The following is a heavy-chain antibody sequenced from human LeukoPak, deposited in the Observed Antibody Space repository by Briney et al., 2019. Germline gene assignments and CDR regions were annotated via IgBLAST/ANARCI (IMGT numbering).Heavy chain of an antibody. Sequence: TGGSLRLSCAASGFTFNTFNMNWVRQAPGKGLEWVSSITSGGDYIYYADSVKGRFTTSRDNARNSLSLQLNSLRVEDTAVYYCARGHYDVLAASYKWTPDYWGQGTLVTVSS. CDR2: ITSGGDYI. V-gene: IGHV3-21*01. CDR3: ARGHYDVLAASYKWTPDY. J-gene: IGHJ4*02. D-gene: IGHD3-9*01. CDR1: GFTFNTFN.